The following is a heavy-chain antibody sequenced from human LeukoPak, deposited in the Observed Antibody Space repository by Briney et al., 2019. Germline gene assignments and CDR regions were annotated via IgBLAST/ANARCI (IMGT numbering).Heavy chain of an antibody. J-gene: IGHJ5*02. V-gene: IGHV4-61*02. Sequence: SQTLSLTCTVSGGSISSDLYYWHWIRQPAGKGLEWIGRFYNSGRTYFNPSLKSRVTISADTSKNQFSLKLRSVTAADTAAYYCARGDLKSDWFDPWGQGTLVSVST. CDR2: FYNSGRT. CDR1: GGSISSDLYY. CDR3: ARGDLKSDWFDP. D-gene: IGHD3-3*01.